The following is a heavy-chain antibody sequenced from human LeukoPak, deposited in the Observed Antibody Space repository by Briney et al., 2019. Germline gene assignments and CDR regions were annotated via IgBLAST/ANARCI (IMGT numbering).Heavy chain of an antibody. CDR2: ISGSGGSK. Sequence: GGSLRLSCAASGFTFSSYAMSWVRQAPGKGLEWVSAISGSGGSKYYADSVKGRFTISRDNSKNTLYLQMNSLRAEDTAVYYCAKTTWGPYYFDYWGQGTLVTVSS. J-gene: IGHJ4*02. V-gene: IGHV3-23*01. CDR3: AKTTWGPYYFDY. CDR1: GFTFSSYA. D-gene: IGHD3-16*01.